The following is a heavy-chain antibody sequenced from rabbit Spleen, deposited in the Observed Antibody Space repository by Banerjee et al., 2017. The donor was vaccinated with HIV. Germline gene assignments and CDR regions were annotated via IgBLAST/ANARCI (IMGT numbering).Heavy chain of an antibody. CDR2: IDVGEGTT. CDR1: GFDFRRYY. D-gene: IGHD2-1*01. Sequence: QSLEETGGGLVQPGGSLTLSCKASGFDFRRYYLSWVRQAPGKGLEWIGIIDVGEGTTDYASWVNGRFTISSDNAQNTLYLQLSSLTAADTATYFCVRDQAGDADYGPYYLNLWGQGTLVTVS. V-gene: IGHV1S7*01. J-gene: IGHJ4*01. CDR3: VRDQAGDADYGPYYLNL.